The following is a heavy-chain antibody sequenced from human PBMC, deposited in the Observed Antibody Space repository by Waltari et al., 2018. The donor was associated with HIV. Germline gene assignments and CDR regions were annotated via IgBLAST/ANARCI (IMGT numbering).Heavy chain of an antibody. CDR1: GGSISGYY. Sequence: QVYLQESGPGLVKPSETLSLTCTLSGGSISGYYWSWIRQPPGKGLEFIGYIYYDGTTNYSPSLKSRVTMSIDTSKNQFSLRLSSLTAADTAVYYCARHRLPGWSGYFDFWGLGTLVIVSA. J-gene: IGHJ4*02. CDR3: ARHRLPGWSGYFDF. D-gene: IGHD3-3*01. CDR2: IYYDGTT. V-gene: IGHV4-59*08.